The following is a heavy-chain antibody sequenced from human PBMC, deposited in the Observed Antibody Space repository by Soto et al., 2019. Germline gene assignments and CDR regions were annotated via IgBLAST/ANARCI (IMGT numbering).Heavy chain of an antibody. Sequence: SETLSLTCTVSGGSIRGYYWSWIRQTPGKGLEWIGQIYYTGSTNYNPSLKSRVTISVDTSKKHFYLKSSSVTAGDTAMYYWALTNTTLYNWFDPWGQGTQVTVSS. CDR2: IYYTGST. CDR1: GGSIRGYY. V-gene: IGHV4-59*08. J-gene: IGHJ5*02. D-gene: IGHD3-16*02. CDR3: ALTNTTLYNWFDP.